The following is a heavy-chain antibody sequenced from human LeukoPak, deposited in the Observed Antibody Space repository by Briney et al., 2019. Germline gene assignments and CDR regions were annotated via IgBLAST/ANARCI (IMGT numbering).Heavy chain of an antibody. CDR3: ARKVPGYYFDY. J-gene: IGHJ4*02. D-gene: IGHD3-9*01. CDR2: IYPGDSDT. V-gene: IGHV5-51*01. Sequence: GESLKISCKGSGYSFTSYWIGWVRQMPGKGLEWMGIIYPGDSDTRYSPSFQGQVTISADKSISTAYLQWSSLKASDTAMFYGARKVPGYYFDYGGQGTLSPSPQ. CDR1: GYSFTSYW.